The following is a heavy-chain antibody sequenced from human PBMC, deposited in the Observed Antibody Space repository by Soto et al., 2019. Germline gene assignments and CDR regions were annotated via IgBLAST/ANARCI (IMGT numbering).Heavy chain of an antibody. CDR3: ARRQGYNYGYDVDY. Sequence: QVQLVQSGAEVKKPGASVKVSCKASDYTFSSYGISWVRQAPGQGLEWMGWINSYNYKTNFAQKFQGRVTMTTDTPTSTAYMELRSLTSDDTAVYYCARRQGYNYGYDVDYWGQGTLVTVSS. D-gene: IGHD5-18*01. V-gene: IGHV1-18*01. J-gene: IGHJ4*02. CDR1: DYTFSSYG. CDR2: INSYNYKT.